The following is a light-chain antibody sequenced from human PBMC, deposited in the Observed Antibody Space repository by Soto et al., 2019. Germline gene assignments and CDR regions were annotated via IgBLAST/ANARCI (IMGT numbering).Light chain of an antibody. J-gene: IGKJ5*01. CDR3: LQDYNYPIT. CDR2: AAS. CDR1: QSISSY. V-gene: IGKV1-6*01. Sequence: IQITPSPSSLSASVGDRVTITCPASQSISSYLNWYQQKPGKAPKLLIYAASSLQSGVPSRFSGSGSGTDFTLTISSLQPEDFATYYCLQDYNYPITFGQGTRLEIK.